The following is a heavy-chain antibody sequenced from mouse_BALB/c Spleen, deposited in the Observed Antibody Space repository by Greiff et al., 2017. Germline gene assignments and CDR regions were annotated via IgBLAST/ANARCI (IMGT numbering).Heavy chain of an antibody. V-gene: IGHV5-4*02. CDR2: ISDGGSYT. D-gene: IGHD4-1*01. CDR1: GFTFSDYY. Sequence: EVKVVESGGGLVKPGGSLKLSCAASGFTFSDYYMYWVRQTPEKRLEWVATISDGGSYTYYPDSVKGRFTISRDNAKNNLYLQMSSLKSEDTAMYYCARGGNWDAMDYWGQGTSVTVSS. J-gene: IGHJ4*01. CDR3: ARGGNWDAMDY.